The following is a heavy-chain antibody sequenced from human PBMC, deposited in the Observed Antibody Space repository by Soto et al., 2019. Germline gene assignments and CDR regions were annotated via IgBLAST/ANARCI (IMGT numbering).Heavy chain of an antibody. Sequence: PGGSLRLSCAASGFTFSSYWMHWVRQAPGKGLVWVSRINSDGSSTSYADSVKGRFTISRDNAKNTLYLQMNSLRAEDTAVYYCARAGENYYDSSGYYAAFDIWGQGTMVTV. J-gene: IGHJ3*02. V-gene: IGHV3-74*01. CDR1: GFTFSSYW. CDR3: ARAGENYYDSSGYYAAFDI. CDR2: INSDGSST. D-gene: IGHD3-22*01.